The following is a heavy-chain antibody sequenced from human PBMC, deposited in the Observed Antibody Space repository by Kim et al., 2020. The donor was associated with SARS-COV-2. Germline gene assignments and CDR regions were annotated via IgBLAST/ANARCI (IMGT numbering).Heavy chain of an antibody. V-gene: IGHV3-30*03. CDR1: GFTFSDYA. CDR2: VSSSADIK. J-gene: IGHJ4*02. CDR3: ARDFIGGYPDYFDY. D-gene: IGHD6-25*01. Sequence: GGSLRLSCVASGFTFSDYAMHWVRLAPGKGPEWVAVVSSSADIKIYTDSVKGRFTISRDNSKNTLYLQMNRLTHEDTAIYYCARDFIGGYPDYFDYWGQGTLVTVSS.